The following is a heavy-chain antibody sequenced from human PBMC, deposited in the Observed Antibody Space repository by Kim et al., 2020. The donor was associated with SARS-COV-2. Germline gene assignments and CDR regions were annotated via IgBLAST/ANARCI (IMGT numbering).Heavy chain of an antibody. Sequence: ASVKVSCKASGYIFTNFAIQWVPQAPGQRLEWMGWINAGTGNTKFSQQFQGRVTFTRDTSANTASMELSSLGSEDTAVYYCARDLFHTGFDYWGQGTLVAVSS. CDR1: GYIFTNFA. CDR2: INAGTGNT. CDR3: ARDLFHTGFDY. J-gene: IGHJ4*02. V-gene: IGHV1-3*01. D-gene: IGHD2-8*02.